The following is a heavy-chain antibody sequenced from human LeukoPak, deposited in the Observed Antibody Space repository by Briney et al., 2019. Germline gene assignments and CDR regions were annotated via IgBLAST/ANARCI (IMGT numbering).Heavy chain of an antibody. CDR1: GFTFSSYA. D-gene: IGHD3-22*01. V-gene: IGHV3-23*01. J-gene: IGHJ4*02. Sequence: PGGSLRLSCAASGFTFSSYAMGWVRQAPGKGLEWVSTFSGSGGNTYYADSVKGRFTISRDNSKNTLYLQMNSLRAEDTAVYYCARTGEDVMYYYDSSGYYFDYWGQGALVTVSS. CDR2: FSGSGGNT. CDR3: ARTGEDVMYYYDSSGYYFDY.